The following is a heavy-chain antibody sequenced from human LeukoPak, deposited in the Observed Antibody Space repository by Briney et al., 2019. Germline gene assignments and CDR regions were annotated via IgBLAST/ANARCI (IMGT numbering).Heavy chain of an antibody. D-gene: IGHD5-18*01. J-gene: IGHJ6*03. CDR1: GGSISSYY. CDR2: IYTSGST. CDR3: ARTTEGGYTYGYFYYYYMDV. Sequence: SEILSLTCTVSGGSISSYYWSWIRQPAGKGLEWIGRIYTSGSTNYNPSLKSRVTMSVDTSKNQFSLKLSSVTAADTAVYYCARTTEGGYTYGYFYYYYMDVWGKGTTVTISS. V-gene: IGHV4-4*07.